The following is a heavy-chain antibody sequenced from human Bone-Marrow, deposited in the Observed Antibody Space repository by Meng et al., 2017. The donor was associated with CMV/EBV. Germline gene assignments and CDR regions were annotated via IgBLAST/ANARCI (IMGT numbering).Heavy chain of an antibody. CDR3: AGSVPAASYYYGMDV. Sequence: ASVKVSCKASRYTFTGYYMHWVRQAPGQGLEWMGWINPNSGGTNYAQKFQGRVTMTRDTSISTAYMELSRLRSDDTAVYYCAGSVPAASYYYGMDVWGQGTTVTVSS. J-gene: IGHJ6*02. D-gene: IGHD2-2*01. CDR2: INPNSGGT. V-gene: IGHV1-2*02. CDR1: RYTFTGYY.